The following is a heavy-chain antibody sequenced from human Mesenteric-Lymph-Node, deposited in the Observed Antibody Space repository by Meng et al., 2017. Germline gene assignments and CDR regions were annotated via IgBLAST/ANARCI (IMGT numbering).Heavy chain of an antibody. CDR3: VNRAWLES. J-gene: IGHJ5*01. Sequence: EVQVVESGGGFGQPGGSLRLSCAASGFSFSDQSMSWVRQAPGKGLEWVSVILDRDGSTHYADSVKGWFTISRDNSKNTLYLQMSSLRVDDTAVYYCVNRAWLESWGQGTLVTVSS. D-gene: IGHD3-10*01. CDR2: ILDRDGST. V-gene: IGHV3-23*04. CDR1: GFSFSDQS.